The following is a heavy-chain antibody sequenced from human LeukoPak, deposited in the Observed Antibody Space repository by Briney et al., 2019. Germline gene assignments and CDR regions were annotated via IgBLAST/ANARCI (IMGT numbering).Heavy chain of an antibody. D-gene: IGHD3-22*01. Sequence: GGSLRLSCAASEFTFSRYSMNWVRQAPGKGLEWVSSISATGIYRYYVDSVKGRFTISRDNAKNSLYLQMNSLRAEDTAVYYCARAPVYYDESSGYLKISNWYFDLRGRGTLVTVSS. V-gene: IGHV3-21*01. CDR2: ISATGIYR. CDR1: EFTFSRYS. J-gene: IGHJ2*01. CDR3: ARAPVYYDESSGYLKISNWYFDL.